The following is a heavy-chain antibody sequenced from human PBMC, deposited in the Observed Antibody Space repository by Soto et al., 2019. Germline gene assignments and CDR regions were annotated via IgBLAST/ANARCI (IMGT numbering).Heavy chain of an antibody. CDR2: IIPIFGTA. CDR3: ATVGRYDILTWSFDY. V-gene: IGHV1-69*13. Sequence: SVKVSCKASGGTFSSYAISWVRQAPGQGLEWMGGIIPIFGTANYAQKFQGRVTITADESTSTAYMELSSLRAEDTAVYYCATVGRYDILTWSFDYWGQGTLVTVSS. D-gene: IGHD3-9*01. CDR1: GGTFSSYA. J-gene: IGHJ4*02.